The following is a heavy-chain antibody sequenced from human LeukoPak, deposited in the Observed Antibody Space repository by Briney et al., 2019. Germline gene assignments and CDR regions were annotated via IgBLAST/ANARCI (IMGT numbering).Heavy chain of an antibody. V-gene: IGHV1-18*01. CDR2: ISAYNGNT. D-gene: IGHD5-24*01. J-gene: IGHJ6*03. CDR1: GYTFTSYG. CDR3: ARDQLLEMATIGDYSYYYMDV. Sequence: ASVKVSCKASGYTFTSYGISWVRQAPGQGLEWMGWISAYNGNTNYAQKLQGRVTMTTDTSTSTAYMELRSLRSDDTAVYYCARDQLLEMATIGDYSYYYMDVWGKGTTVTISS.